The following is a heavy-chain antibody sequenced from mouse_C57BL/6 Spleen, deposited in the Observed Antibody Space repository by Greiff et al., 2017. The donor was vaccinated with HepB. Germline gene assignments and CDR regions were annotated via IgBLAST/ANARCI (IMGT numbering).Heavy chain of an antibody. CDR2: INPNNGGT. CDR3: ANDRGYFDY. D-gene: IGHD2-12*01. Sequence: EVQLQQSGPELVKPGASVKISCKASGYTFTDYYMNWVKQSHGKSLEWIGDINPNNGGTSYNQKFKGKATLTVDKSSSTAYMELRSLTSEDSAVYYCANDRGYFDYWGQGTTLTVSS. J-gene: IGHJ2*01. CDR1: GYTFTDYY. V-gene: IGHV1-26*01.